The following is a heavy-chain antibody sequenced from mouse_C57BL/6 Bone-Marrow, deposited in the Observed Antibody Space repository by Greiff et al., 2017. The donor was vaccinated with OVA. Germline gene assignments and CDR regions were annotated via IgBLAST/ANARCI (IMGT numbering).Heavy chain of an antibody. Sequence: EVQGVESGAELVRPGASVKLSCTASGFNIKDDYMHWVKQRPEQGLEWIGWIDPENGDTEYASKFQGKATITADTSSNTAYLQLSSLTSEDTAVYYCTYCYGSSYTTYWYFDVWGTGTTVTVSS. CDR2: IDPENGDT. V-gene: IGHV14-4*01. J-gene: IGHJ1*03. CDR3: TYCYGSSYTTYWYFDV. CDR1: GFNIKDDY. D-gene: IGHD1-1*01.